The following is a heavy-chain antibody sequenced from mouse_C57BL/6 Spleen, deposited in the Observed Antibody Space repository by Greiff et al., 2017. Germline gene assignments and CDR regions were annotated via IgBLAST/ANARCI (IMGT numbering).Heavy chain of an antibody. CDR3: ARWIYYYGSSYEYFDV. Sequence: EVKLQQSGPELVKPGASVKISCKASGYTFTDYYMNWVKQSHGKSLEWIGDINPNNGGTSYNQKFKGKATLTVDKSSSTAYMELRSLTSEDSAVYYCARWIYYYGSSYEYFDVWGTGTTVTVSS. CDR2: INPNNGGT. J-gene: IGHJ1*03. CDR1: GYTFTDYY. V-gene: IGHV1-26*01. D-gene: IGHD1-1*01.